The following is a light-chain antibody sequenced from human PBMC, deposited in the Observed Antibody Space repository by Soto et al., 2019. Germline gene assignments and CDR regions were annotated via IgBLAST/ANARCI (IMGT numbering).Light chain of an antibody. J-gene: IGKJ4*01. CDR1: QSVFYHSNNKNY. CDR3: QQYYSTPLT. V-gene: IGKV4-1*01. Sequence: DIVMTQSPESLAVSLGERATINCKARQSVFYHSNNKNYLAWYQHKPGQPPKLLIYWASTRESGVPDRFSGSGSGTDFTLTISSLQAEYVAVYYCQQYYSTPLTFGGGTKVDIK. CDR2: WAS.